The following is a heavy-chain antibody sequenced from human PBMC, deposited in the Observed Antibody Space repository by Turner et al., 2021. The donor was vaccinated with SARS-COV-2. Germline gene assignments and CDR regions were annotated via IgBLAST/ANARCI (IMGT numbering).Heavy chain of an antibody. CDR1: GYTFSSLH. V-gene: IGHV1-8*01. D-gene: IGHD6-13*01. Sequence: QVQLVQSGSEVKEPEASVKVSCKPSGYTFSSLHINWVRKATGQGLEWMGWMDPKNGEEGYGQKFQGRVTFNRDTSVNTAYMEGSKLRSEDTAVDYCARGVAAGFDYWGQGTLVTVSS. CDR2: MDPKNGEE. J-gene: IGHJ4*02. CDR3: ARGVAAGFDY.